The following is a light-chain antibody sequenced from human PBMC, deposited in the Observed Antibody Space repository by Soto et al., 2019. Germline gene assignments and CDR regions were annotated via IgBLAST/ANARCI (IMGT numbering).Light chain of an antibody. CDR2: EVS. Sequence: QSALTQPASVSGSPGQSITISCTGTSSDVGGYNYVSWYQQHPGKAPKLMIYEVSNRPSGVSNRFSGSKSGNTASLTISGLQAEDEADYYCSSYTSSXTLVVFGGGTKLTVL. CDR3: SSYTSSXTLVV. V-gene: IGLV2-14*01. CDR1: SSDVGGYNY. J-gene: IGLJ2*01.